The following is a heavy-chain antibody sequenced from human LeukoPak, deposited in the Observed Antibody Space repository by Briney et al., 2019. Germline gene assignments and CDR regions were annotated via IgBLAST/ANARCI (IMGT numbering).Heavy chain of an antibody. CDR2: IYYSGNT. Sequence: SETLSLTCTVSGVSISSSNSYWGWIRQPPGKRLQWNGSIYYSGNTYCNASLKSQVSISIDTSKNQFSLRLTSVTTADTAVYYCARQTGSGLFILPGGQGTLVTVSS. CDR3: ARQTGSGLFILP. D-gene: IGHD3/OR15-3a*01. V-gene: IGHV4-39*01. CDR1: GVSISSSNSY. J-gene: IGHJ4*02.